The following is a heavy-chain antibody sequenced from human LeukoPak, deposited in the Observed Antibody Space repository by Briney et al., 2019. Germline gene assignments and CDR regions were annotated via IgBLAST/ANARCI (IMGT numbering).Heavy chain of an antibody. Sequence: GGSLRLSCAASGFTFSNYWMSWVRQAPGKGLEWVANIKQDGSEKYYMDSVKGRFTISRDNAKNSLYLQMNSLRAEDTAVYYCARYSGSYEVNYYYYYGMDVWGQGTAVTVSS. CDR3: ARYSGSYEVNYYYYYGMDV. D-gene: IGHD1-26*01. CDR2: IKQDGSEK. J-gene: IGHJ6*02. CDR1: GFTFSNYW. V-gene: IGHV3-7*03.